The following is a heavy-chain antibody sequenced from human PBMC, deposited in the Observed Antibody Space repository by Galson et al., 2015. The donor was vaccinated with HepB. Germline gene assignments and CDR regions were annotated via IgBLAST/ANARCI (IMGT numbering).Heavy chain of an antibody. J-gene: IGHJ6*02. CDR1: GFTFSMYY. Sequence: SLRLSCAASGFTFSMYYMSWIRQAPGKGLEWVAYIGSSDSYIKYADSMKGRFTISRDNAKNSVYLQMNSLSVEDTAIYYCAKHNGYDVHYYGMDVWGQGTTVTVSS. CDR3: AKHNGYDVHYYGMDV. V-gene: IGHV3-11*06. D-gene: IGHD5-12*01. CDR2: IGSSDSYI.